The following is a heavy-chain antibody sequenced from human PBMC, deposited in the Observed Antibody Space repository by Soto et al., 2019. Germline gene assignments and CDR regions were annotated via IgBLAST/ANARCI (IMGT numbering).Heavy chain of an antibody. V-gene: IGHV1-18*01. D-gene: IGHD1-1*01. J-gene: IGHJ4*02. CDR3: ARGRYGDY. CDR2: ISAHNGNT. CDR1: GYTFTSYG. Sequence: QVHLVQSGAEVKKPGASVKVSCKASGYTFTSYGITWVRQAPGQGLEWMGWISAHNGNTDYAQKLQGRVIVTRDTSTSTAYMELRSLISDDRAVYYCARGRYGDYWGQGTLVPVSS.